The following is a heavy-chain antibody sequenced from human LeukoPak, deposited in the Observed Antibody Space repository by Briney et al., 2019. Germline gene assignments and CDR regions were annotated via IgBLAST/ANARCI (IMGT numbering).Heavy chain of an antibody. CDR1: GGTFSSYA. CDR3: AREAGATVIGDY. CDR2: IIPILGIA. Sequence: SVKVSCKASGGTFSSYAISWVRQAPGQGLEWMGRIIPILGIANYAQKFQGRVTITADKSTSTAYMELSSLRSEDTAVYYCAREAGATVIGDYWGRGTLVTVSS. V-gene: IGHV1-69*04. J-gene: IGHJ4*02. D-gene: IGHD3-16*02.